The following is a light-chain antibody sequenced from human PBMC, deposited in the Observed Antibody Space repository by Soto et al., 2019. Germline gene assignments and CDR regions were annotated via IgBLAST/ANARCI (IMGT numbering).Light chain of an antibody. J-gene: IGLJ2*01. V-gene: IGLV2-14*01. Sequence: QSVLTQPASVSGSPGQSITISCTGTSSDVGGYNYVSWYQQHPGKAPKLMIYDVSNRPSGVSNRFSGPKSGNTASLTISGLQAEDEADYYCSSYTSSSSVVFGGGTQLT. CDR1: SSDVGGYNY. CDR3: SSYTSSSSVV. CDR2: DVS.